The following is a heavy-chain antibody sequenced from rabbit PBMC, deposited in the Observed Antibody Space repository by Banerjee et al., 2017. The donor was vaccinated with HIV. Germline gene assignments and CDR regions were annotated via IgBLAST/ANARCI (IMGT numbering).Heavy chain of an antibody. Sequence: QQQLEESGGGLVQPGGSLTLTCTASGFSFSSSYYMCWVRQAPGKGLELIACIYTSSGSTYYASWAKGRFTISKTSSTAVTLQMTSLTAADTATYFCARAGGFENYFNLWGPGTLVTVS. CDR1: GFSFSSSYY. J-gene: IGHJ4*01. CDR3: ARAGGFENYFNL. D-gene: IGHD1-1*01. CDR2: IYTSSGST. V-gene: IGHV1S45*01.